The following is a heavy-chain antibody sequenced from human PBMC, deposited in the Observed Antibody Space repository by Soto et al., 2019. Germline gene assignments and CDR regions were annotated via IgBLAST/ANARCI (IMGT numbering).Heavy chain of an antibody. D-gene: IGHD3-22*01. Sequence: GESLKISCKGSGYSFTKYWIAWLRQMPGKGLKWMAIIYPGDSETKYSPSFRGQVTISADKSISTAYLQWSSLKASDTAIYYCAIFPHSSGYSHSWGQGSLAPVSS. J-gene: IGHJ1*01. CDR2: IYPGDSET. CDR3: AIFPHSSGYSHS. CDR1: GYSFTKYW. V-gene: IGHV5-51*01.